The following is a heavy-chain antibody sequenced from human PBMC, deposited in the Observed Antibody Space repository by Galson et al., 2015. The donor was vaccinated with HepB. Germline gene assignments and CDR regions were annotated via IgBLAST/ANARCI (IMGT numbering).Heavy chain of an antibody. CDR3: ARAMYSSSWYPLYFQH. D-gene: IGHD6-13*01. CDR1: GYTFTSYY. Sequence: SVKVSCKASGYTFTSYYMHWVRQAPGQGLEWMGIINPSGGSTSYAQKLQGRVTMTRDTSTSTVYTELSSLRSEDTAVYYCARAMYSSSWYPLYFQHWGQGTLVTVSS. J-gene: IGHJ1*01. V-gene: IGHV1-46*04. CDR2: INPSGGST.